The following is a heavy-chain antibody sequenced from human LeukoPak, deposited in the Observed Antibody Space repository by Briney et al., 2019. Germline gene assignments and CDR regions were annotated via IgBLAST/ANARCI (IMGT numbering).Heavy chain of an antibody. CDR1: GGSISSGSYY. D-gene: IGHD3-3*01. CDR2: IYTSGST. Sequence: PSETLSLTCTVSGGSISSGSYYWSWIRQPAGKGLEWIGRIYTSGSTNYNPSLKSRVTISVDTSKNQFSLKLSSVTAADTAVYYCARDPRISTILAPNYYYYMDVWGKGTTVTVSS. J-gene: IGHJ6*03. CDR3: ARDPRISTILAPNYYYYMDV. V-gene: IGHV4-61*02.